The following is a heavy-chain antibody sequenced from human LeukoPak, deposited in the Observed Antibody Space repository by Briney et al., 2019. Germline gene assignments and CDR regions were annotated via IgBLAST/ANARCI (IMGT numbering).Heavy chain of an antibody. Sequence: PGGSLRLSCAASGFTFIHYAMGWVRQAPGKGLEWVSTISDSGGYTYYADSVKGRFTISRDNSKNTLYVQMNSLRAEDTAVYYCAKGSLAARSGLFDYWGRGTLVTVSS. CDR2: ISDSGGYT. V-gene: IGHV3-23*01. CDR3: AKGSLAARSGLFDY. CDR1: GFTFIHYA. J-gene: IGHJ4*02. D-gene: IGHD6-6*01.